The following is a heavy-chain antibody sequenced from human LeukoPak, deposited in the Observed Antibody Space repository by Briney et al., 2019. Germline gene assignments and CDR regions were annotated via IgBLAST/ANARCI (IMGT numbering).Heavy chain of an antibody. V-gene: IGHV4-61*09. CDR1: GGSISSGSYY. CDR3: ARAACSGGSCSFDP. D-gene: IGHD2-15*01. Sequence: PSQTLSLTCTVSGGSISSGSYYWSWIRQPAGKGLEWIGHIYTSGSTNYNPSLKSRVTISVDTSKNQFSLKLSSVTAADTAVYYCARAACSGGSCSFDPWGQGTLVTASS. CDR2: IYTSGST. J-gene: IGHJ5*02.